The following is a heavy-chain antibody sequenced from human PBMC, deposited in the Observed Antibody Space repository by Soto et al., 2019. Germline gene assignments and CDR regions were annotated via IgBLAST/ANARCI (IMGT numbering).Heavy chain of an antibody. CDR1: GGSISSGDYY. Sequence: SETLSLTCTVSGGSISSGDYYWSWIRQPPGKGLEWIGYIYYSGSTYYNPSLKSRVTISVDTSKKQFSLKLSSVTAADTAVYYCAREYYYGSGSYSRWFDPWGQGTLVTVSS. J-gene: IGHJ5*02. CDR2: IYYSGST. V-gene: IGHV4-30-4*01. CDR3: AREYYYGSGSYSRWFDP. D-gene: IGHD3-10*01.